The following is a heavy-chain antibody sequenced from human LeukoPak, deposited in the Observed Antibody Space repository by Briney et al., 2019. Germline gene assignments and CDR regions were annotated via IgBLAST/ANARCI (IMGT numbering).Heavy chain of an antibody. Sequence: PGGSLRLSCAASGFTFSSYWMSWVRQAPGKGLEWVANIKQDGSEKYYVDSVKGRFTISRDNAKNSLYLQMNSLRAEDTAVYYCARASDYDFWSGYSNWFDPWGQGTLVTVSS. J-gene: IGHJ5*02. CDR1: GFTFSSYW. D-gene: IGHD3-3*01. CDR2: IKQDGSEK. V-gene: IGHV3-7*01. CDR3: ARASDYDFWSGYSNWFDP.